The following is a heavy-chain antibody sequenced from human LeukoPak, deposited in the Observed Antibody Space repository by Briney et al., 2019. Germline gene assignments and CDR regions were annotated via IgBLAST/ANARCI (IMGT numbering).Heavy chain of an antibody. CDR3: AKAQLTTVTFDAFDI. D-gene: IGHD4-17*01. CDR2: ISGSGGST. J-gene: IGHJ3*02. Sequence: GGSLTLSSAASGFTFSSYAMSWVRQAPGKGLGWVTDISGSGGSTYYANSVKGRFTISTDNSKNTLYLQMNSQRAEDTAVYYCAKAQLTTVTFDAFDIWGQGTMVTVSS. CDR1: GFTFSSYA. V-gene: IGHV3-23*01.